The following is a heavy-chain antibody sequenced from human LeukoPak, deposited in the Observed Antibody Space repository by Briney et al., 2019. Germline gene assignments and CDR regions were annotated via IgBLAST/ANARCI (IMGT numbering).Heavy chain of an antibody. J-gene: IGHJ3*02. CDR2: ISGSGGNT. D-gene: IGHD1-14*01. V-gene: IGHV3-23*01. CDR3: AKDKPIREGAFDI. CDR1: GFTFSSYA. Sequence: PGGSLRLSCAASGFTFSSYAMNWVRQAPGKGLEWVSRISGSGGNTYYADSVKGRFTISRDNSKNTLYLQMNSLRAEDTAVYYCAKDKPIREGAFDIWGQGTMVTVSS.